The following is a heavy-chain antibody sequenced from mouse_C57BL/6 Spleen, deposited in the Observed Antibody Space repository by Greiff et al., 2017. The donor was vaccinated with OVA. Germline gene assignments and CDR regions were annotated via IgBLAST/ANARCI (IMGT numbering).Heavy chain of an antibody. Sequence: QVQLQQSGAELVRPGASVTLSCKASGYTFTDYEMHWVKQTPVHGLEWIGAIDPETGGTAYNQKFKGKAILTADKSSSTAYMELRSLTSEDSAVYYCTRSYSNGFAYWGQGTLVTVSA. CDR1: GYTFTDYE. V-gene: IGHV1-15*01. CDR2: IDPETGGT. CDR3: TRSYSNGFAY. D-gene: IGHD2-5*01. J-gene: IGHJ3*01.